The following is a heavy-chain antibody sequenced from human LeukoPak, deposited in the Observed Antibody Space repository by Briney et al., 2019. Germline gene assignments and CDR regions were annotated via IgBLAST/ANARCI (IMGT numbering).Heavy chain of an antibody. V-gene: IGHV4-39*07. CDR3: ARVRIVGAMVFDY. Sequence: PSETLSLTCTVSGGSISSSSYYWGWIRQPPGKGLEWIGSIYYSGSTYYNPSLKSRVTISVDTSKNQFSLKLSSVTAADTAVYYCARVRIVGAMVFDYWGQGTLVIVSS. J-gene: IGHJ4*02. CDR2: IYYSGST. D-gene: IGHD1-26*01. CDR1: GGSISSSSYY.